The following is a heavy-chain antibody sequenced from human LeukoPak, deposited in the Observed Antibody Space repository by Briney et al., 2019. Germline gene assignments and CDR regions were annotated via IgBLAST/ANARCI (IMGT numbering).Heavy chain of an antibody. V-gene: IGHV3-21*01. Sequence: GGSLRLSCAASGFTFSSYSVNWVRQAPGKGLEWVSSISSSSSYIYYADSVKGRFTISRDNAKNSLYLQMNSLRAEDTAVYYCARDDQSGYDRRFDYWGQGTLVTVSS. D-gene: IGHD5-12*01. J-gene: IGHJ4*02. CDR1: GFTFSSYS. CDR3: ARDDQSGYDRRFDY. CDR2: ISSSSSYI.